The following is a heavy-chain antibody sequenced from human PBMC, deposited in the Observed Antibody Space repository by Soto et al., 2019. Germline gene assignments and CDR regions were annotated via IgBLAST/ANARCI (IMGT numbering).Heavy chain of an antibody. CDR2: ISFDGSNK. J-gene: IGHJ5*02. CDR3: AKVLATGDYNGFDP. CDR1: GFTFSSFA. V-gene: IGHV3-30*18. Sequence: QVQLVESGGGVVQPGRSLRLSCAASGFTFSSFAMHWVRQTPGKGLQWVALISFDGSNKLYAGSVKGRFTISRDNSKNTLYLQLNSLRGEDTAIYYCAKVLATGDYNGFDPWGQGTLVTVSS. D-gene: IGHD4-17*01.